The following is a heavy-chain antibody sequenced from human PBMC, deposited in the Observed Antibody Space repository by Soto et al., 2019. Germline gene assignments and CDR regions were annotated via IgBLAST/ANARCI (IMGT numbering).Heavy chain of an antibody. J-gene: IGHJ4*02. CDR1: GFTFSSYS. CDR3: AREPNTGYSSGWVDYFDY. D-gene: IGHD6-19*01. CDR2: ISSSSSYI. Sequence: GSLRLSCAASGFTFSSYSMNWVRQAPGKGLEWVSSISSSSSYIYYADSVKGRFTISRDNAKNSLYLQMNSLRAEDTAVYYCAREPNTGYSSGWVDYFDYWGQGTLVTVSS. V-gene: IGHV3-21*01.